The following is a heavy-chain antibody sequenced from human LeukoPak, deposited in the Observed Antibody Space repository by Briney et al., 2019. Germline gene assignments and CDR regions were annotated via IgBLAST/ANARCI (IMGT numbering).Heavy chain of an antibody. CDR1: GGSFSGYY. D-gene: IGHD2-2*01. Sequence: SETLSLTCAVYGGSFSGYYWSWIRQPPGKGLEWIGEINHSGSTNYNPPLKSRVTISVDTSKNQFSLKLSSVTAADTAVYYCASLGYCSSTSCFPFDYWGQGTLVTVSS. CDR3: ASLGYCSSTSCFPFDY. CDR2: INHSGST. V-gene: IGHV4-34*01. J-gene: IGHJ4*02.